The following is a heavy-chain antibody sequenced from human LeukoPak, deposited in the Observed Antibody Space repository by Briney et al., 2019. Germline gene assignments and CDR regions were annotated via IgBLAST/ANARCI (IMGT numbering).Heavy chain of an antibody. D-gene: IGHD3-22*01. J-gene: IGHJ3*02. CDR3: AKAYYYDSSGYYFSFVRYAFDI. Sequence: GGSLRLSCAASGFTFSSYSMNWVRQAPGKGLEWVSYISSSSTIYYADSVKGRFTISRDNAKNSLYLQMNSLRDEDTAVYYCAKAYYYDSSGYYFSFVRYAFDIWGQGTMVTVSS. CDR1: GFTFSSYS. V-gene: IGHV3-48*02. CDR2: ISSSSTI.